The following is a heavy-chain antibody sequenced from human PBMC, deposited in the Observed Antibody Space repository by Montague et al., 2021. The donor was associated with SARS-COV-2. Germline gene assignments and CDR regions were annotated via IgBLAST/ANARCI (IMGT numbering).Heavy chain of an antibody. CDR1: GFSLSTGGVG. Sequence: PALVKPTQTLTLTCTFSGFSLSTGGVGVGWFRKPPGKALEWLALIYWDDDKHYSPSLKSRLTITKDTSSNQVVLTMTNMDPVDTATYYCAHRAGKWFGESRKYYFDYWGQGTLVTVSS. J-gene: IGHJ4*02. V-gene: IGHV2-5*02. CDR2: IYWDDDK. D-gene: IGHD3-10*01. CDR3: AHRAGKWFGESRKYYFDY.